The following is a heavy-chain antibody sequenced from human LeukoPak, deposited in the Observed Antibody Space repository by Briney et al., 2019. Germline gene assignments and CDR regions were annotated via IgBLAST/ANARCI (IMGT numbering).Heavy chain of an antibody. J-gene: IGHJ4*02. CDR1: GGSISSGGYY. V-gene: IGHV4-61*08. D-gene: IGHD4-23*01. CDR2: IYYSGGT. CDR3: ARHNSYEPFDY. Sequence: SETLSLTCTVSGGSISSGGYYWSWIRQHPGKGLEWIGYIYYSGGTNSNPSLKSRVTISVDTSKNQFSLKLSSVTAADTAVYYCARHNSYEPFDYWGQRTLVTVSS.